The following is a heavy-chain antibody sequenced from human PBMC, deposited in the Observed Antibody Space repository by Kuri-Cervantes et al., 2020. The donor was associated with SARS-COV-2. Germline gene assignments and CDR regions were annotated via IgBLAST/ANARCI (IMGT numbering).Heavy chain of an antibody. V-gene: IGHV3-7*01. Sequence: GESLKISCAASGFTFSSYWMSWVRQAPGKGLEWVANIKQDGNEKYYVDSVKGRFTISRDNAKNSLYLQMNSLRAEDTAVYYCVRDGDHWNFDYWGQGTLVTVSS. CDR2: IKQDGNEK. J-gene: IGHJ4*02. CDR1: GFTFSSYW. CDR3: VRDGDHWNFDY. D-gene: IGHD1-1*01.